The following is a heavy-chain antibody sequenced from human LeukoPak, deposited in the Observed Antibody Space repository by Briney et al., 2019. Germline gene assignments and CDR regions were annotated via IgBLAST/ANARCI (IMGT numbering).Heavy chain of an antibody. CDR3: ARSSGMVIHNWFDP. CDR1: GGSIRSSSYY. CDR2: IYYSGST. D-gene: IGHD3-3*01. V-gene: IGHV4-39*01. Sequence: SETLSLTCTVSGGSIRSSSYYWVWVRQPPGKGLEWIGTIYYSGSTYYNTSLKTRVTISVDTSKNQFSLNLSSVTAAATAVYCARSSGMVIHNWFDPWGQGILVTVSS. J-gene: IGHJ5*02.